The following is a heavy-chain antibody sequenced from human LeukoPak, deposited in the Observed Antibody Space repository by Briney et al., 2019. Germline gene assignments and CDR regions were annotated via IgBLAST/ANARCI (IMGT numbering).Heavy chain of an antibody. CDR1: GGSISSYY. CDR2: INYSGST. Sequence: SETLSLTCIVSGGSISSYYWSWIRQPPGKGLEWIGYINYSGSTNYNPSLKSRVTISVDTSKNQFSLKLSSVTAADTAVYYCARGNIVAAGYYYMDVWGKGTTVTISS. V-gene: IGHV4-59*01. D-gene: IGHD6-13*01. J-gene: IGHJ6*03. CDR3: ARGNIVAAGYYYMDV.